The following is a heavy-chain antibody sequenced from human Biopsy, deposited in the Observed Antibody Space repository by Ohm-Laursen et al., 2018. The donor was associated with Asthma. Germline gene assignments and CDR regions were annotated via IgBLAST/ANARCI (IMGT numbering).Heavy chain of an antibody. CDR3: ARGDSSGWSHYYFDY. CDR1: GFMFRSFG. Sequence: SLRLSCTASGFMFRSFGMHRVRQAPGKGLEWVSVIYSGGTSDTADSVRGRFTISRDFYKNTLYLQMDSLRAEDTAVYYCARGDSSGWSHYYFDYWGQGTLVTVSS. V-gene: IGHV3-53*01. CDR2: IYSGGTS. J-gene: IGHJ4*02. D-gene: IGHD6-19*01.